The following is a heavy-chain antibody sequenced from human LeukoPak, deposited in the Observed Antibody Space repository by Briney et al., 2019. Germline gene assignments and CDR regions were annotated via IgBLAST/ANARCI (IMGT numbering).Heavy chain of an antibody. CDR2: INHSGST. D-gene: IGHD2/OR15-2a*01. CDR1: GGSFSGYY. CDR3: ARGQKNTPFDY. J-gene: IGHJ4*02. V-gene: IGHV4-34*01. Sequence: SETLSLTCAVYGGSFSGYYWSWIRQPPGKGLEWIGEINHSGSTNYNPSLKSRVTISVDTSKNQFSLKLSSVTAADTAVYYCARGQKNTPFDYWGQGTLVTVSS.